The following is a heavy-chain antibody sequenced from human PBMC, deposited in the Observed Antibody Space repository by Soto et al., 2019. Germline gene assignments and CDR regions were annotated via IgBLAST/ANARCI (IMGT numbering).Heavy chain of an antibody. Sequence: PGGSLRLSCAASGFTFSNAWMNWVRQAPGKGLEWVGRIKSKTDGGTTDYAAPVKGRFTISRDDSKNTLYLQMNSLKTEDTAVYYCTTDLEFGCTVTNFRCYYFDYWGQGILVTGSS. V-gene: IGHV3-15*07. CDR1: GFTFSNAW. CDR3: TTDLEFGCTVTNFRCYYFDY. CDR2: IKSKTDGGTT. D-gene: IGHD4-17*01. J-gene: IGHJ4*02.